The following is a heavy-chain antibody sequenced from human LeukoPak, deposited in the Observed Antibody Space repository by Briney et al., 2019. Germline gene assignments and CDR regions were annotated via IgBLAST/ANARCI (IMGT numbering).Heavy chain of an antibody. V-gene: IGHV3-30-3*01. CDR3: ARFFMAVVIYVFDF. D-gene: IGHD3-22*01. CDR1: GFTFSSYA. Sequence: GGSLRLSCAASGFTFSSYAMHWVRQAPGKGLEWVAVISYDGSNKYYADSVKGRFTISRDNSKNTLYLQMNSLRAEDTAVYYCARFFMAVVIYVFDFGAKGTMFPVFS. CDR2: ISYDGSNK. J-gene: IGHJ3*01.